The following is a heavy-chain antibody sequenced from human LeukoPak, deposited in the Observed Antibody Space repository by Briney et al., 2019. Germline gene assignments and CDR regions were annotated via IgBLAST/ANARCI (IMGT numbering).Heavy chain of an antibody. D-gene: IGHD3-9*01. V-gene: IGHV3-74*01. CDR3: ARDDYDILTGSLYFDY. CDR2: INSDGSST. J-gene: IGHJ4*02. CDR1: GFTFSSYW. Sequence: GGSLRLSCAASGFTFSSYWMHWVRHAPGKGLVWVSRINSDGSSTSYADSVKGRFTISRDNAKNTLYLQMNSLRAEDTAVYYRARDDYDILTGSLYFDYWGQGTLVTVSS.